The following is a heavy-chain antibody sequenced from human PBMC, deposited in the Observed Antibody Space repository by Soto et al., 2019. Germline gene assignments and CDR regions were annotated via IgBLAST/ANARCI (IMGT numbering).Heavy chain of an antibody. D-gene: IGHD1-1*01. Sequence: PSETLSLTCTVSGGSISSGDYYWSWIRQPPGKGLEWIGYIYYSGSTYYNPSLKSRVTISVDTSKNQFSLKLSSVTAADTAVYYCARQSVFWNDAKMYYFDYWGQGTLVTVSS. J-gene: IGHJ4*02. V-gene: IGHV4-30-4*01. CDR3: ARQSVFWNDAKMYYFDY. CDR2: IYYSGST. CDR1: GGSISSGDYY.